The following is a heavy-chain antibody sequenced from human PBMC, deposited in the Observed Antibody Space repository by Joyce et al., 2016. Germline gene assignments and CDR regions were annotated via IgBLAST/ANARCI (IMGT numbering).Heavy chain of an antibody. CDR3: ARAYNYGTIGYYFDY. J-gene: IGHJ4*02. CDR2: IYYSGNT. D-gene: IGHD3-10*01. V-gene: IGHV4-59*02. Sequence: QVQLQESGPGLVKPSETLSLTCTVSGGSVSSYYWTWIRQPPGKGLEWIGYIYYSGNTNYNPSLKSRVTISLDTSKNQFSLNLSSVTAADTAVYYCARAYNYGTIGYYFDYWGQGTLVTVSS. CDR1: GGSVSSYY.